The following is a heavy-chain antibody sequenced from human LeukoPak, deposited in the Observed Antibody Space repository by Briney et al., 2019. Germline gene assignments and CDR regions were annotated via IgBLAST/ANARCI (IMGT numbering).Heavy chain of an antibody. D-gene: IGHD3-10*01. CDR1: GYSLSSAYY. J-gene: IGHJ4*02. Sequence: SETLSLTCTVSGYSLSSAYYWGWIRQPPGKGLEWIGIIYHSGSTYYNPSLKSRVTISVDTSKNQFSLKLSSVTAADTAVYYCARRHTMVRGVNITNIGAYFDYWGQGTLVTVSS. CDR3: ARRHTMVRGVNITNIGAYFDY. V-gene: IGHV4-38-2*02. CDR2: IYHSGST.